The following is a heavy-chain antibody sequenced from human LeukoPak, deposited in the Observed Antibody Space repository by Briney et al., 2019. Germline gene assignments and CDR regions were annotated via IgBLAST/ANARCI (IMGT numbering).Heavy chain of an antibody. J-gene: IGHJ4*02. Sequence: GGSLRLSCAASGFTFSSYAMTWVRQAPGKGLEWVSTIRGSDDSTYYADSVKGRFTISRDNSKNTLYLQMNSLRAEDTAIYYCAKDTGAAAGITADYWGQGTLVTVSS. CDR3: AKDTGAAAGITADY. CDR1: GFTFSSYA. V-gene: IGHV3-23*01. CDR2: IRGSDDST. D-gene: IGHD6-13*01.